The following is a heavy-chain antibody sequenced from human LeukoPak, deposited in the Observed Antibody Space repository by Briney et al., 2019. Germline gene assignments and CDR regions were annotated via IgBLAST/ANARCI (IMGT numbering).Heavy chain of an antibody. CDR3: ASPPKGRDYGDYFPFGY. Sequence: GASVKVSCKASGYTFSGSYMHWVRQAPGQGLECMGWINANSGGTNYAQKFQGRVTMTRDTSITTAYMELSGLRSDDTAVYYCASPPKGRDYGDYFPFGYWGQGTPVTVSS. D-gene: IGHD4-17*01. CDR1: GYTFSGSY. CDR2: INANSGGT. J-gene: IGHJ4*02. V-gene: IGHV1-2*02.